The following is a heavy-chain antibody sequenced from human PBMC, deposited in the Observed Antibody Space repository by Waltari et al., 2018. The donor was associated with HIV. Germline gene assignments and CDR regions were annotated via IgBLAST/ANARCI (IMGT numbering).Heavy chain of an antibody. Sequence: QVQLVQSGAEVKKPGTSMRVSCKASEYTFTIYARHWVRQAPAQRLEWKGLIKAGHGKTKYTAQFQGRVTITRDTSAGTDDMELGRLRSEDTAVYYGAGGEVIVLNGNYYYYGRDVWGQGTTVTVSS. V-gene: IGHV1-3*01. CDR1: EYTFTIYA. CDR3: AGGEVIVLNGNYYYYGRDV. J-gene: IGHJ6*02. D-gene: IGHD2-8*01. CDR2: IKAGHGKT.